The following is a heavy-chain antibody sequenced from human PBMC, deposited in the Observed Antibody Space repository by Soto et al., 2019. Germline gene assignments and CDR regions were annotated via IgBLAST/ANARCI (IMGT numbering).Heavy chain of an antibody. D-gene: IGHD3-9*01. CDR3: ARHLSQDILTGPRGWFDP. J-gene: IGHJ5*02. CDR2: IYYSGST. CDR1: GGSISSYY. V-gene: IGHV4-59*08. Sequence: PSEALSLTRTGSGGSISSYYWSWIRPPPGKGLEWIGYIYYSGSTNPNPALKSPVTISVDMSKNQSSLKLSSVTAADTAVYYCARHLSQDILTGPRGWFDPWGQGTLVTVSS.